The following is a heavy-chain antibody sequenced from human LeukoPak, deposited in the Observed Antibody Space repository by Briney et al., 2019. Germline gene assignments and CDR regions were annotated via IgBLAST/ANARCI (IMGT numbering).Heavy chain of an antibody. Sequence: GASVKVSCKASGYTFTSYDINWVRQATGQGLEWMGWMNPNSGNTGYAQKFQGRVTMTRNTSISTAYMELSSLRSVDTAVYYCARDYGRSRDYGMDVWGQGTTVTVSS. D-gene: IGHD3-16*01. CDR1: GYTFTSYD. CDR2: MNPNSGNT. CDR3: ARDYGRSRDYGMDV. J-gene: IGHJ6*02. V-gene: IGHV1-8*01.